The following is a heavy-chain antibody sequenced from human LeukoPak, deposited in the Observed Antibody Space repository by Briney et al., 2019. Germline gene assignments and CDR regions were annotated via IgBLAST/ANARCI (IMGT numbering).Heavy chain of an antibody. D-gene: IGHD4-11*01. CDR2: INPNSGGT. V-gene: IGHV1-2*02. CDR1: GYTFTGYY. Sequence: ASVKVSCKASGYTFTGYYMHWVRQAPGQGLEWMGWINPNSGGTNYAQKFQGRVTMTRDTSISTAYMELRSLRSDDTAVYYCARDEGGATVRTDYWGQGTLVTVSS. J-gene: IGHJ4*02. CDR3: ARDEGGATVRTDY.